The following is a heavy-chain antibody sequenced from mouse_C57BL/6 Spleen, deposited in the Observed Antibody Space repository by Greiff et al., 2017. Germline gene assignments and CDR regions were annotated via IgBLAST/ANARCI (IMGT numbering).Heavy chain of an antibody. CDR1: GYTFTDYE. CDR2: IDPETGGT. D-gene: IGHD1-1*01. V-gene: IGHV1-15*01. CDR3: TVYGSSPYYFDY. J-gene: IGHJ2*01. Sequence: VQLQQPGAELVRPGASVTLSCKASGYTFTDYEMNWVKQTPVHGLEWIGAIDPETGGTAYNQKFKGKAILTADKSSSTAYMELRSLTSEDSAVYYCTVYGSSPYYFDYWGQGTTLTVSS.